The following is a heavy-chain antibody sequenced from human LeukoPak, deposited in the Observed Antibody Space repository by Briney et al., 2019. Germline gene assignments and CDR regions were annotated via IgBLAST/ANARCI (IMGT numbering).Heavy chain of an antibody. CDR2: ISYDGSNK. Sequence: PGRSLRLSCAASGFTFSSYAMHWVRQAPGKGLEWVAVISYDGSNKYYADSVKGRFTISRDNSKNTLYLQMNGLRAEDTALYYCARDHCSSTSCYPNTAIDYWGQGTLVTVSS. V-gene: IGHV3-30-3*01. D-gene: IGHD2-2*01. CDR1: GFTFSSYA. J-gene: IGHJ4*02. CDR3: ARDHCSSTSCYPNTAIDY.